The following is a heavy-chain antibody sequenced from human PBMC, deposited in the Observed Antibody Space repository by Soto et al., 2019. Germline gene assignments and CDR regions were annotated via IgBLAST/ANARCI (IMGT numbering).Heavy chain of an antibody. D-gene: IGHD3-3*01. Sequence: ASVKVSCKASGYTFTGYYMHWVRQAPGQGLEWMGWINPNSGGTNYAQKFQGWVTMTRDTSISTAYMELSRLRSDDTAVYYCARVYYDFWSGSDAFEIWGQGTMVTVSS. CDR3: ARVYYDFWSGSDAFEI. J-gene: IGHJ3*02. V-gene: IGHV1-2*04. CDR1: GYTFTGYY. CDR2: INPNSGGT.